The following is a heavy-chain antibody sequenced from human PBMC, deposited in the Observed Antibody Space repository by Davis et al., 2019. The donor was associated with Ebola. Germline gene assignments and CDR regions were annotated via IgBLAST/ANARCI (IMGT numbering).Heavy chain of an antibody. V-gene: IGHV1-2*04. CDR1: GYTFTGYY. J-gene: IGHJ5*02. D-gene: IGHD3-10*01. Sequence: ASVNVSCKASGYTFTGYYLHWVRPAPGQGLEWMGCINPNSGCSDYAHKFHGWVTLNRDTSISTAYMELSRLRSDDTAVYYCARGDYYGSGSVRHWFDPWGQGTLVTVSS. CDR2: INPNSGCS. CDR3: ARGDYYGSGSVRHWFDP.